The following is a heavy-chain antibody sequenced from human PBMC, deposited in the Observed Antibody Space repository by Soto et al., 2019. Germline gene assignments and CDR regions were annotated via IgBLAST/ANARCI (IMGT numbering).Heavy chain of an antibody. CDR3: ARWSWITPHHDV. V-gene: IGHV4-4*09. CDR1: GASISDYY. CDR2: FYPSGRT. J-gene: IGHJ4*02. D-gene: IGHD5-12*01. Sequence: ETLSRTCTVSGASISDYYWSWIRQSPGKGLDWIGYFYPSGRTAYNPSLKSRVTISVDTSKNQFSLELNSLTAADTAVSYCARWSWITPHHDVWGQGALVTVSS.